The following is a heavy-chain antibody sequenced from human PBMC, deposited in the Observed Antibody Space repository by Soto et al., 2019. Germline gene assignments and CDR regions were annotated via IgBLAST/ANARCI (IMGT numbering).Heavy chain of an antibody. Sequence: SETLSLTCTVSGGSISSYYWSWIRQPPGKGLEWIGYIYYSGSTNYNPSLKSRVTISVDTSKNQFSLKLSSVIAADTAVYYCAGNARYWFDPWGQGTLVTVSS. CDR3: AGNARYWFDP. J-gene: IGHJ5*02. CDR2: IYYSGST. D-gene: IGHD6-6*01. V-gene: IGHV4-59*01. CDR1: GGSISSYY.